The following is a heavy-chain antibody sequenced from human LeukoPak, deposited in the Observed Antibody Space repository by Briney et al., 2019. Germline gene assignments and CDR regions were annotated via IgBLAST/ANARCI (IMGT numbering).Heavy chain of an antibody. J-gene: IGHJ4*02. D-gene: IGHD6-6*01. CDR3: ARVRPATYSSSSWGRAVAGLIDY. V-gene: IGHV4-38-2*02. CDR1: GYSISSGYY. CDR2: INHSGST. Sequence: PSETLSLTCTVSGYSISSGYYWSWIRQPPGKGLEWIGEINHSGSTNYNPSLKSRVTISVDTSKNQFSLKLSSVTAADTAVYYCARVRPATYSSSSWGRAVAGLIDYWGQGTLVTVSS.